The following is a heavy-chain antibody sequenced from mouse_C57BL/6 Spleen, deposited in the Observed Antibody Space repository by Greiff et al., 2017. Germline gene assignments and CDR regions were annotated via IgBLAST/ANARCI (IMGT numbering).Heavy chain of an antibody. CDR2: IDPSDSYT. V-gene: IGHV1-50*01. J-gene: IGHJ2*01. D-gene: IGHD2-1*01. CDR1: GYTFTSYW. CDR3: ARSGNYNFDY. Sequence: QVHVKQSGAELVKPGASVKLSCKASGYTFTSYWMQWVKQRPGQGLEWIGEIDPSDSYTNYNQKFKGKATLTVDTSSSTAYMQLSSLTSEDSAVYYCARSGNYNFDYWGQGTTLTVSS.